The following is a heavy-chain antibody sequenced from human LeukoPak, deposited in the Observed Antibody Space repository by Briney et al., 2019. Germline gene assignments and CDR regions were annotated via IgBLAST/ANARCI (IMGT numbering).Heavy chain of an antibody. V-gene: IGHV3-43*02. J-gene: IGHJ4*02. CDR1: GFTFDDYA. Sequence: GGSLRLSCAASGFTFDDYAMHWVRQAPGKGLEWVSLISGDGGGTYYADSVKGRFTVSRDTSKTSLYLQMNSLRTEDTAFYYCAKAVYSSAWSDLDYWGQGTLVTVSS. D-gene: IGHD6-19*01. CDR3: AKAVYSSAWSDLDY. CDR2: ISGDGGGT.